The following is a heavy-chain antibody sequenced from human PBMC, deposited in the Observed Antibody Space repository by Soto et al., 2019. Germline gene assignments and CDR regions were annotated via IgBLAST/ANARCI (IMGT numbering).Heavy chain of an antibody. V-gene: IGHV3-23*01. CDR3: AKDPLWFGDLNWFDP. Sequence: GGSLRLSCAASGFTFSSYAMSWVRQAPGKGLEWVSAISGSGGSTYYADSVKGRFTISRDNSKNTLYLQMNSLRAEDTAVYYCAKDPLWFGDLNWFDPWGQGTLVTVSS. CDR1: GFTFSSYA. CDR2: ISGSGGST. D-gene: IGHD3-10*01. J-gene: IGHJ5*02.